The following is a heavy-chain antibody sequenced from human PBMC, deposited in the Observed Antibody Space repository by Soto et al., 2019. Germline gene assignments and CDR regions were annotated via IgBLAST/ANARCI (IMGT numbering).Heavy chain of an antibody. V-gene: IGHV3-23*01. D-gene: IGHD3-10*01. J-gene: IGHJ6*02. Sequence: PGGSLRLSCAASGFTFSSYAMSWVRQAPGKGLEWVSAISGSGGSTYYADSVKGRFTISRDNSKNTLYLQMNSLRAEDTVVYYCAYYGSGADYYYYGMDVWGQGTTVTVSS. CDR2: ISGSGGST. CDR1: GFTFSSYA. CDR3: AYYGSGADYYYYGMDV.